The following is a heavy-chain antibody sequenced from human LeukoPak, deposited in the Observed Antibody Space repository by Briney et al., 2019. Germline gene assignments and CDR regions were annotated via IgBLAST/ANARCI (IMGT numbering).Heavy chain of an antibody. CDR2: ITGSGGST. CDR1: GFTFSSHA. CDR3: AKGLAAGPQYGLDV. V-gene: IGHV3-23*01. D-gene: IGHD6-13*01. J-gene: IGHJ6*02. Sequence: PGGSLRLSCTASGFTFSSHAMTWVRQAPGKGLEWGSSITGSGGSTFYAASVKGRFTISRDNSKNTLYLQMNNLRAEDTAIYYCAKGLAAGPQYGLDVWGQGTTVTVSS.